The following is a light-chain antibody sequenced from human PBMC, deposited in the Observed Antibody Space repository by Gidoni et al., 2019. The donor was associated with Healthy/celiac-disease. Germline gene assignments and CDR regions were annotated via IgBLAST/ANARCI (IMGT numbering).Light chain of an antibody. J-gene: IGLJ1*01. CDR3: NSRDSSGNHYV. V-gene: IGLV3-19*01. Sequence: SSELTQDPAVSVALGQTVRITCQGDSLRSYYASWYQPKPGQAPVLVIYGKNNRPSGIPDRFSGSISGNTASLTITGAQAEDEADYYCNSRDSSGNHYVFGTGTKVTVL. CDR1: SLRSYY. CDR2: GKN.